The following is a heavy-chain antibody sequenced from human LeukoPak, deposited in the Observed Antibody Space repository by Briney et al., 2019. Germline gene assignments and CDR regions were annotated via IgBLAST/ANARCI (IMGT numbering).Heavy chain of an antibody. CDR2: IGIRGDT. J-gene: IGHJ4*02. V-gene: IGHV3-13*01. Sequence: PGGSLRLSCAASGFTFIDYDMHWVRQVIGKGLEWVSAIGIRGDTHYSGSVKGRFTISRENAESSLYLQMNSLRAEDTAVYYCARGGIKVSGIDEFDYGGQGTLVTVSS. D-gene: IGHD6-19*01. CDR1: GFTFIDYD. CDR3: ARGGIKVSGIDEFDY.